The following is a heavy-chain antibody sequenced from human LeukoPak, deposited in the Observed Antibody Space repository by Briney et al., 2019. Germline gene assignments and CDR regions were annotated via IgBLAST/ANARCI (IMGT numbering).Heavy chain of an antibody. CDR3: AKGALRGYAGYDRVGFALN. V-gene: IGHV3-23*01. CDR2: INGGGGST. J-gene: IGHJ4*02. Sequence: GGSLRLSCAASGFTFSSYAMSWVRQAPGKGLEWVSGINGGGGSTYYADSVKGRFTISRDNSKNTLYLQMNSLRAEDTAVYYCAKGALRGYAGYDRVGFALNWGQGTLVTVSS. D-gene: IGHD5-12*01. CDR1: GFTFSSYA.